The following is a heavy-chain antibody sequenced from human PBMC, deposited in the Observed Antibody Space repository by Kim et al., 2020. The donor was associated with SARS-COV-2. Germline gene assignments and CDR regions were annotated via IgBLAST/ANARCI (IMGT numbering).Heavy chain of an antibody. CDR2: IIPILGIA. J-gene: IGHJ1*01. Sequence: SVKVSCKASGGTFSSYAISWVRQAPGQGLEWMGRIIPILGIANYAQKFQGRVTITADKSTSTAYMELSSLRSEDTAVYYCAEGVLRSAEYFQHWGQGTLVTVSS. CDR3: AEGVLRSAEYFQH. CDR1: GGTFSSYA. V-gene: IGHV1-69*04. D-gene: IGHD3-16*01.